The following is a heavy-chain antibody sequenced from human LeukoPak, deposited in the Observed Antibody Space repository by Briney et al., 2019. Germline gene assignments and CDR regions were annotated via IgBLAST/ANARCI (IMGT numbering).Heavy chain of an antibody. CDR1: GYTFTSYG. D-gene: IGHD3-22*01. V-gene: IGHV1-18*01. Sequence: GASVKVSCKASGYTFTSYGISWVRQAPGQGLEWMGWISAYNGNTNYAQKLQGRVTMTTDTSTSTAYMELRSLRSDDTAVYYCARNWGYYYDSSGYYYWGQGTLVTVSS. CDR2: ISAYNGNT. J-gene: IGHJ4*02. CDR3: ARNWGYYYDSSGYYY.